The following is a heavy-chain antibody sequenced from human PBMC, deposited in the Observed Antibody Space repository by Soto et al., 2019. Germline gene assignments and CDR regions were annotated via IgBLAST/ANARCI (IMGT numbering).Heavy chain of an antibody. CDR1: GFTFSSYS. J-gene: IGHJ4*02. CDR2: ISSSSSYI. V-gene: IGHV3-21*04. CDR3: ASASTPTEY. Sequence: GGSLRLSCAASGFTFSSYSMNWVRQAPGKGLEWVSSISSSSSYIYYADSVKGRFTISRDNAKNVVFLQMNNLGVDDTAIYYCASASTPTEYWGQGTQVTVSS.